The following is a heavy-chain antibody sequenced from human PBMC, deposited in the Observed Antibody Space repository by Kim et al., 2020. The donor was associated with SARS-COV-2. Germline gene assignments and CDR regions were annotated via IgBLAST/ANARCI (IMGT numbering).Heavy chain of an antibody. CDR1: GGSISSYY. Sequence: SETLSLTCTVSGGSISSYYWSWIRQPPGKGLEWIGYIYYSGSTNYNPSLKSRVTISVDTSKNQFSLKLSSVTAADTAVYYCARRRPRSTTPRRGYSSGWGFYGVGGTYYYYMDVWGKGTTVTVSS. D-gene: IGHD6-19*01. CDR3: ARRRPRSTTPRRGYSSGWGFYGVGGTYYYYMDV. CDR2: IYYSGST. J-gene: IGHJ6*03. V-gene: IGHV4-59*08.